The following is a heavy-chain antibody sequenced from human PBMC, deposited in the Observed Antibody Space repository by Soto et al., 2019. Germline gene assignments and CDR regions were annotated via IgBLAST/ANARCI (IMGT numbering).Heavy chain of an antibody. CDR2: IIPIFGTA. CDR1: GGTFSSYA. Sequence: QVQLVQSGAEVKKPGSSVKVSCKASGGTFSSYAISWVRQAPGQGLEWMGGIIPIFGTANYAQKFQSRVTITADESTSTAYMELSSLRSEDTAVYYCARSPYGFSYYYYYGMDVWGQGTTVTVSS. J-gene: IGHJ6*02. CDR3: ARSPYGFSYYYYYGMDV. D-gene: IGHD3-3*01. V-gene: IGHV1-69*01.